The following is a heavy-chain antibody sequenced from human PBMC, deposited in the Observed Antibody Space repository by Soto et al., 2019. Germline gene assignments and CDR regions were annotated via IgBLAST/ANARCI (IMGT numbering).Heavy chain of an antibody. D-gene: IGHD3-10*01. Sequence: GESLKISCAASGFTFSSYWMSWVRQAPGKGLEWVANIKQDGSEKYYVDSVKGRFTISRDNAKNSLYLQMNSLRAEDTAVYYCARDLWFGEPELDYWGQGTLVTVSS. CDR3: ARDLWFGEPELDY. CDR2: IKQDGSEK. V-gene: IGHV3-7*05. CDR1: GFTFSSYW. J-gene: IGHJ4*02.